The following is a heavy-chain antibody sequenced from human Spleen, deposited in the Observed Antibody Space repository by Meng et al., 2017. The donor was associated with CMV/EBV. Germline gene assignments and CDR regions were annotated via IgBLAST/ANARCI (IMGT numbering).Heavy chain of an antibody. CDR3: VVRGFGYQLLI. CDR2: MNPNSGNT. CDR1: RYTFTSYD. J-gene: IGHJ4*02. Sequence: CKASRYTFTSYDINWVRQATGQGLEWMGWMNPNSGNTGYAQKFQGRVTMTRNTSISTAYMELSSLRSEETAVYYCVVRGFGYQLLIWGQGTLVTVSS. D-gene: IGHD2-2*01. V-gene: IGHV1-8*01.